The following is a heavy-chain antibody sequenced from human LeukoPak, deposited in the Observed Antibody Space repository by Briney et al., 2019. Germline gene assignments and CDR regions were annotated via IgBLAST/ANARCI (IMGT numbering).Heavy chain of an antibody. J-gene: IGHJ4*02. CDR1: GGSISSSSYY. V-gene: IGHV4-39*01. D-gene: IGHD3-10*01. CDR3: ARQSSGYHPYYFDY. Sequence: SETLSLTCTVSGGSISSSSYYWGWIRQPPGKGLEWLGSIYYSGSTYYNPSLRSRVTISVDTSQNQFSLQLDSMTAADKGVYYCARQSSGYHPYYFDYWGQGTLVTVSS. CDR2: IYYSGST.